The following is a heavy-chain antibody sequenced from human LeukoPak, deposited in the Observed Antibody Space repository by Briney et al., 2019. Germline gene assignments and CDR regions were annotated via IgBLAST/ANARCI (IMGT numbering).Heavy chain of an antibody. D-gene: IGHD3-10*01. J-gene: IGHJ4*02. CDR1: GYTFTSYG. V-gene: IGHV1-18*01. CDR3: AKDAVSGSGSHIFDY. CDR2: ISAYNGNT. Sequence: GASVKVSCKASGYTFTSYGISWVRQAPGQGLEWMGWISAYNGNTNYAQKLQGRVTMTTDTSTSTAYMELRSLRSDDTALYYCAKDAVSGSGSHIFDYWGQGTLLTVSS.